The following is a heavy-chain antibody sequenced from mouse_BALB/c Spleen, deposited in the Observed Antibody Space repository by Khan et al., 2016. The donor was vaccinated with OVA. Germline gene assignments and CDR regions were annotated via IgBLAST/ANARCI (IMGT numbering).Heavy chain of an antibody. Sequence: EVQLQESGPGLVKPSQSLSLTCTVTGYSITSDYAWNWIRQFPGDRLEWMGYISSSGSASYNPSLKSRISITRDTSKNQFFLQLKSVTTEDTATYFCARTHYYSYGYGVDYWGRGSSVTVSS. CDR3: ARTHYYSYGYGVDY. V-gene: IGHV3-2*02. CDR2: ISSSGSA. J-gene: IGHJ4*01. CDR1: GYSITSDYA. D-gene: IGHD2-14*01.